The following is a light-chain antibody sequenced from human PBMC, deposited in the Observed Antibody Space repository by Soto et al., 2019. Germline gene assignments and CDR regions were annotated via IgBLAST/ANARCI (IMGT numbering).Light chain of an antibody. J-gene: IGKJ2*01. Sequence: DIQMTQSPSTLSASVGDRVTITCRASQSISSWLAWYQQKPGKAPKLLIYKASTLESGVPARFSGSGSGTEFTLTISSLQPDDFATYYCQQYYTSLGYTFGQGTNLEIK. V-gene: IGKV1-5*03. CDR2: KAS. CDR3: QQYYTSLGYT. CDR1: QSISSW.